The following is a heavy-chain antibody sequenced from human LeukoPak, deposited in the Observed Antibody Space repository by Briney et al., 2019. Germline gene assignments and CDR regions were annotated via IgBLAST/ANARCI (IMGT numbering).Heavy chain of an antibody. CDR1: GFSFSSYW. CDR3: ARATASNWFDP. CDR2: IKEDGSEK. Sequence: GGSLRLSCGASGFSFSSYWMSWVRQAPGKGLEWVANIKEDGSEKYYVDSVKGRFTIARDNAKNSLYLQMNSLRAEDRAVYYCARATASNWFDPWGQGALVTVSS. J-gene: IGHJ5*02. D-gene: IGHD2-21*01. V-gene: IGHV3-7*01.